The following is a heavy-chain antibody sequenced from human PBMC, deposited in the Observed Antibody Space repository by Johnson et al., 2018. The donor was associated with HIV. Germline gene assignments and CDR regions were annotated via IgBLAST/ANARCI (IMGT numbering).Heavy chain of an antibody. CDR1: GFTFSSYG. CDR2: IRYDGSNK. V-gene: IGHV3-30*02. J-gene: IGHJ3*02. Sequence: QVQLVESGGGLVQPGGSLRLSCAASGFTFSSYGMHWVRQAPGKGLEWVAFIRYDGSNKYYADSVKGRFTISRDNSKSTLYLQMHSLRTEDTAMYYCATIWPGNFAFDIWGQRDYGHRLF. D-gene: IGHD2-21*01. CDR3: ATIWPGNFAFDI.